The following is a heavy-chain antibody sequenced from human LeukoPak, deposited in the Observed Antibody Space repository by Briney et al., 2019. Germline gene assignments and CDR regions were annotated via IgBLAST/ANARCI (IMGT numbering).Heavy chain of an antibody. CDR3: ARPRRYFDLDY. Sequence: GGSLRLSCVVSGFTFSSYHMNWVRQAPGKGLEWVSSISSSSSYIYYADSVKGRFTISRDNAKNSLYLQMNSLRAEDTAVYYCARPRRYFDLDYWGQGTLVTVSS. J-gene: IGHJ4*02. V-gene: IGHV3-21*01. D-gene: IGHD3-9*01. CDR2: ISSSSSYI. CDR1: GFTFSSYH.